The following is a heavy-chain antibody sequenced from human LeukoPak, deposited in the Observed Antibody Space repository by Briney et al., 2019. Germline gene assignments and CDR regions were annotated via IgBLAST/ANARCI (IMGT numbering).Heavy chain of an antibody. V-gene: IGHV4-34*01. CDR3: ARQFSGSYYYCYMDV. CDR2: INHSGST. D-gene: IGHD1-26*01. CDR1: GGSFSGYY. J-gene: IGHJ6*03. Sequence: PSETLSLTCAVYGGSFSGYYWSWIRQPPGKGLEWIGEINHSGSTNYNPSLKSRVTMSVDTSKNQFSLKLSSVTAADTAVYYCARQFSGSYYYCYMDVWGKGTTVTVSS.